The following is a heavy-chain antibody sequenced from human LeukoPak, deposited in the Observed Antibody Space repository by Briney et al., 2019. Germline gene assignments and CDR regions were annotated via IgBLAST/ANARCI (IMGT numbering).Heavy chain of an antibody. CDR2: IYPGDSDT. J-gene: IGHJ4*02. Sequence: YWIGWVRQMPGKGLEWMGIIYPGDSDTRYSPSFQGQVTISADKSISTAYLQWSSLKASDTAMYYCARLGFHYGSGSFFDYWGQGTLVTVSS. CDR1: YW. V-gene: IGHV5-51*01. CDR3: ARLGFHYGSGSFFDY. D-gene: IGHD3-10*01.